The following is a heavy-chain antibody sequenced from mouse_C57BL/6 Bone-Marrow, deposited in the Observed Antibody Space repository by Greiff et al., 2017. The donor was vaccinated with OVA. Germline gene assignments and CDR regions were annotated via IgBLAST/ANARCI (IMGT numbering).Heavy chain of an antibody. CDR2: INPEDGGT. J-gene: IGHJ2*01. CDR1: GFTITDYY. Sequence: VQLQQSGAELVKPGASVKMSCTASGFTITDYYMHWVKQRTEQSLEWIGGINPEDGGTNYAQKFQGKATITADTSSSTAYLELSSLTSEDSAVYYCARGGDYGSFAYWGQGTTVTVSS. D-gene: IGHD2-4*01. V-gene: IGHV14-2*01. CDR3: ARGGDYGSFAY.